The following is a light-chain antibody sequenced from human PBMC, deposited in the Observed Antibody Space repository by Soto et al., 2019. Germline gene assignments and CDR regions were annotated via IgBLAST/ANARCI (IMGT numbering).Light chain of an antibody. J-gene: IGKJ4*01. V-gene: IGKV1-39*01. CDR2: AAS. Sequence: DIQMTQSPSSLSASVGDRVTITCRASQSISSYLNWYQQKPGKATQLLIYAASSLQSGVPSRFSGSGFGTDFTLTITSLQPEDFATYYCQQVESYPSTFGGGTEVDI. CDR1: QSISSY. CDR3: QQVESYPST.